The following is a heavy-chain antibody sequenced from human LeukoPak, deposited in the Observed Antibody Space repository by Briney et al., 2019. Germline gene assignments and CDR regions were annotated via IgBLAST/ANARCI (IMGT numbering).Heavy chain of an antibody. V-gene: IGHV3-30*02. CDR1: GFTFSGCG. D-gene: IGHD5-18*01. CDR2: IWYDGRDK. CDR3: AKDPYSYGSYFDY. J-gene: IGHJ4*02. Sequence: GGPLRLSCAASGFTFSGCGMHWVRQAPAKGRGWVAFIWYDGRDKYYADSVKGPFTISRDNSKNTLYLQMNSLRAEDTAIYYCAKDPYSYGSYFDYWGQGTPVTVSS.